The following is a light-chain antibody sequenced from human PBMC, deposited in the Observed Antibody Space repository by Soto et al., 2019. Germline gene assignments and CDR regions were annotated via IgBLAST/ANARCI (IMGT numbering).Light chain of an antibody. J-gene: IGLJ1*01. CDR1: SXDVGTYDD. CDR2: EVT. CDR3: SSYTISSTYV. V-gene: IGLV2-14*01. Sequence: QSVLTQPASVSASPGQSITISCTGTSXDVGTYDDVSWYRQHPGKGPKLLIYEVTNRPSGVSNRFSGSKSGNTASLTISGLQAEDEADYYCSSYTISSTYVFGSGTKVTVL.